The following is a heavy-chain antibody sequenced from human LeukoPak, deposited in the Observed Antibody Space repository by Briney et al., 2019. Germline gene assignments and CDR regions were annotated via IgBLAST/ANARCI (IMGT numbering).Heavy chain of an antibody. V-gene: IGHV3-30-3*01. CDR3: TDSSDVGY. J-gene: IGHJ4*02. CDR2: ISYDGSNK. CDR1: GFTFSSYA. Sequence: PGRSLRLSCAASGFTFSSYAMHWVRQAPGKGLEWVAVISYDGSNKYYAESVKGRFTISRDNSKNTLYLQMNSLRAEDTAVYYCTDSSDVGYWGQGTLVTVSS. D-gene: IGHD3-22*01.